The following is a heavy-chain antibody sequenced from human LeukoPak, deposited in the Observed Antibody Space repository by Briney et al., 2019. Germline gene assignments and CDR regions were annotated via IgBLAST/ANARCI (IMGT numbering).Heavy chain of an antibody. CDR1: GYSISSGYY. J-gene: IGHJ3*02. V-gene: IGHV4-38-2*01. D-gene: IGHD2-2*01. CDR2: IYHSGST. CDR3: ARRLGYCSSTSCYGAFDI. Sequence: ASETLSLTCAVSGYSISSGYYWGWIRQPPGKGLEWIGSIYHSGSTYYNPSLKSRVTISVEPSKNQFSLKLSSVTAADTAVYYCARRLGYCSSTSCYGAFDIWGQGTMVTVSS.